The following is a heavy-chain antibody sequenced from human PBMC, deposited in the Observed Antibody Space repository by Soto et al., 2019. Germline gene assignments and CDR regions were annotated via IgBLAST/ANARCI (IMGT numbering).Heavy chain of an antibody. Sequence: GESLKISCKGSGYSFTSYWIGWVRQMPGKGLEWMGIIYPGDSDTRYSPSFQGQVTISADKSISTAYLQWSSLKASDTAMYYCARACRSGSYLLDAFDIWGQGTMVTVSS. D-gene: IGHD1-26*01. CDR2: IYPGDSDT. CDR1: GYSFTSYW. J-gene: IGHJ3*02. V-gene: IGHV5-51*01. CDR3: ARACRSGSYLLDAFDI.